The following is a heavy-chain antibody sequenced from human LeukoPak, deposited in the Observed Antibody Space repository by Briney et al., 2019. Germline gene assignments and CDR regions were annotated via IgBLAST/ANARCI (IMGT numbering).Heavy chain of an antibody. J-gene: IGHJ4*02. CDR2: IYHSGST. D-gene: IGHD6-13*01. Sequence: PSETLSLTCTVSGGSISSGGYYWSWIRQPPGKGLEWVGYIYHSGSTYYNPSLKSRVTISVDRSKNQFSLKLNSVTAADTAVYYCARSWGNAAAGTLPALDYWGQGTLVTVSS. CDR3: ARSWGNAAAGTLPALDY. V-gene: IGHV4-30-2*01. CDR1: GGSISSGGYY.